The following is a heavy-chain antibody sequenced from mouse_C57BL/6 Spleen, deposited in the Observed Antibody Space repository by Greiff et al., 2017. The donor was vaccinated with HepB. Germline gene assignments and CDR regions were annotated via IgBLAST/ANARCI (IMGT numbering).Heavy chain of an antibody. J-gene: IGHJ3*01. CDR3: ARGRLYYGNYDWLAY. Sequence: VQLKQSGPGMVKPSPSLSLTCTVTGYSITSGYDWHWIRHFPGNKLEWMGYISYSGSTNYNPSLKSRISITHDTSKNHFFLKLNSVTTEDTATYYCARGRLYYGNYDWLAYWGQGTLVTVSA. D-gene: IGHD2-1*01. V-gene: IGHV3-1*01. CDR1: GYSITSGYD. CDR2: ISYSGST.